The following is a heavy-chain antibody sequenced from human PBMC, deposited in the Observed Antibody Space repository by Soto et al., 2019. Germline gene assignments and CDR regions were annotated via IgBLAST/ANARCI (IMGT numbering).Heavy chain of an antibody. CDR1: GDSISSSIYY. J-gene: IGHJ5*02. CDR3: ARGIGSPNWFDP. D-gene: IGHD2-21*01. V-gene: IGHV4-39*01. CDR2: TYYSGST. Sequence: PSETLSLTCTVSGDSISSSIYYWGWIRQPPGKGLEWIGSTYYSGSTHYNPSLKSRVTISVGTSKNQFSLKLSSVTAADTAVYYCARGIGSPNWFDPWGQGTLVTVSS.